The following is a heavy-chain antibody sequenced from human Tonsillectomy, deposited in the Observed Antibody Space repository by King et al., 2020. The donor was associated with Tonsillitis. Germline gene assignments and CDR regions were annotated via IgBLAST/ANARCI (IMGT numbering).Heavy chain of an antibody. CDR3: AKTAPIYYYYMDV. CDR1: GFTFSSYA. CDR2: IIGSGRST. Sequence: VQLVESGGGLVQPGGSLRLSCAASGFTFSSYAITWVRQAPGKGLEWVSTIIGSGRSTYYADSVKGRFTISRDNSKNTLYLQMNSLRAEDTSVYYCAKTAPIYYYYMDVWGKGTSVTVSS. D-gene: IGHD5-12*01. V-gene: IGHV3-23*04. J-gene: IGHJ6*03.